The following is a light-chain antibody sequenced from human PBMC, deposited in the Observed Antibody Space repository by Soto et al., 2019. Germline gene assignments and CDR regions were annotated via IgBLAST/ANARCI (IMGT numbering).Light chain of an antibody. CDR2: DVS. J-gene: IGLJ2*01. CDR1: SSDVGGYNY. CDR3: SSYTSSSTLDVL. V-gene: IGLV2-14*01. Sequence: QSALTQPASVSGSPGQSITISCTGTSSDVGGYNYVSWYQQHPGKAPKLMIYDVSNRPSGVSNRFSGSKSGNTVSLTISGLQAEDEADYYCSSYTSSSTLDVLFGGGTKLTVL.